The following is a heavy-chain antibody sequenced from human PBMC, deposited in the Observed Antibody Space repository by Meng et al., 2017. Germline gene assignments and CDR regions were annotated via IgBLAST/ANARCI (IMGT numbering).Heavy chain of an antibody. J-gene: IGHJ5*02. CDR3: ARDPIAAAAPIADWLDP. CDR2: INPNSGGT. Sequence: VERVQSGAGVKKPGASVKGSCKASGYTFTGYYMHWVRQAPGQGLEWMGRINPNSGGTNYAQKFQGRVTMTRDTSISTAYMELSRLRSDDTAVYYCARDPIAAAAPIADWLDPWGQGTLVTVSS. V-gene: IGHV1-2*06. CDR1: GYTFTGYY. D-gene: IGHD6-13*01.